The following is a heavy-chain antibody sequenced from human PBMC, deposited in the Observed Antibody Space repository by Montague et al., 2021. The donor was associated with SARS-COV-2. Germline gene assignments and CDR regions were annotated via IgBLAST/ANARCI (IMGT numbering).Heavy chain of an antibody. CDR1: GFSLSTSGMC. D-gene: IGHD6-13*01. CDR2: IDWDDDK. V-gene: IGHV2-70*01. Sequence: PALVKPTQTLTLTCTFSGFSLSTSGMCVSWIRQPPGKALEWLALIDWDDDKYYSTSLKTRLTISKDTSKNQVVLTMTNMDPVDTATYYCARIVGGQQLAPPYCDYYGMDVWGQGTTVTVSS. CDR3: ARIVGGQQLAPPYCDYYGMDV. J-gene: IGHJ6*02.